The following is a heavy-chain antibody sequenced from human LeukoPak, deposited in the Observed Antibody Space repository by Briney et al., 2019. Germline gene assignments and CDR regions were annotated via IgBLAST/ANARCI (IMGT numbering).Heavy chain of an antibody. CDR1: GFSVSSKY. CDR2: IYNDGST. V-gene: IGHV3-53*01. D-gene: IGHD4-23*01. CDR3: ARSGGVITVAPFDC. J-gene: IGHJ4*02. Sequence: GGSLRLSCAISGFSVSSKYMSWVRQPPGRGPEWVSVIYNDGSTYYADSVKGRFTISRDNSKNTLLLQMNSLRAEDTAVYYCARSGGVITVAPFDCWGQGSLVTVS.